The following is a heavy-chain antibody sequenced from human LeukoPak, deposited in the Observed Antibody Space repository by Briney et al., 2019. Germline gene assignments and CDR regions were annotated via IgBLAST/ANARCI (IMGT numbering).Heavy chain of an antibody. V-gene: IGHV3-23*05. D-gene: IGHD3-16*01. CDR3: TKDSQGFYGGPWYGTYGMDV. CDR2: ISNDK. J-gene: IGHJ6*02. CDR1: GFTFKTFA. Sequence: GGSLRLSCVASGFTFKTFAMTWVRQAPGKGLEWVSTISNDKHYADFVRGRFTISRDDSRKTVFLQMNSLTPEDAAIYYCTKDSQGFYGGPWYGTYGMDVWGQGTTVTVSS.